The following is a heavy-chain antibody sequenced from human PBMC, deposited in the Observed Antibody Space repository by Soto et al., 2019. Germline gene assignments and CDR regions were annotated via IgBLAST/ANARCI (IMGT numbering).Heavy chain of an antibody. CDR2: IYSGGST. Sequence: PSETLSLTCAVSGGAISGRSNYWGWIRQPQGKGLENIGSIYSGGSTNYNPSLKSRVTISVDTSKNQFSLKLSSVTAADTAVYYCARHVVLRYFDWLLSPYNWFDPWGQGTLVTVSS. J-gene: IGHJ5*02. CDR3: ARHVVLRYFDWLLSPYNWFDP. CDR1: GGAISGRSNY. V-gene: IGHV4-39*01. D-gene: IGHD3-9*01.